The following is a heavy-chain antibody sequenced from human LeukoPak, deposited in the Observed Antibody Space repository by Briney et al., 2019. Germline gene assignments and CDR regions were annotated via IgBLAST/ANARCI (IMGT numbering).Heavy chain of an antibody. J-gene: IGHJ6*03. CDR1: GGSISSGGYY. CDR3: ARSKRDSSSSFYYYYYMDV. Sequence: SETLSLTCTVSGGSISSGGYYWSWIRQPPGKGLEWIGEINHSGSTNYNPSLKSRVTISVDTSKNQFSLKLSSVTAADTAVYYCARSKRDSSSSFYYYYYMDVWGKGTTVTVSS. D-gene: IGHD6-6*01. CDR2: INHSGST. V-gene: IGHV4-39*07.